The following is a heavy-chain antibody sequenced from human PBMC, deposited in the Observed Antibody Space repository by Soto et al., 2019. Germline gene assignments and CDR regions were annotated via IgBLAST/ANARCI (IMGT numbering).Heavy chain of an antibody. CDR3: ARVWDYTPSPDDY. CDR1: GFTVSSYR. CDR2: ISSSSSTI. D-gene: IGHD4-4*01. J-gene: IGHJ4*02. V-gene: IGHV3-48*02. Sequence: GGSLRLSCAASGFTVSSYRMNWVRQAPGKGLEWVSYISSSSSTIYYADSVKGRFTISRDNAKNSLYLQMNSLRDEDTAVYYCARVWDYTPSPDDYRGQGTLVPVSS.